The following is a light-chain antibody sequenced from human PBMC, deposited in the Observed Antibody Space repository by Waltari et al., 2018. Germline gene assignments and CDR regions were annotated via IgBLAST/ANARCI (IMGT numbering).Light chain of an antibody. CDR2: KVS. J-gene: IGKJ5*01. CDR1: QSLVHSDGNTY. V-gene: IGKV2-30*02. CDR3: MQGTHWPIT. Sequence: DVVMTQSPLSLPVTLGQPASISCRSSQSLVHSDGNTYLNWLQQRPGQSPGRLIYKVSNRDSGVPDRCSGSGSGTDFTLKISRVEAEDLGVYYCMQGTHWPITFGQGTRLEIK.